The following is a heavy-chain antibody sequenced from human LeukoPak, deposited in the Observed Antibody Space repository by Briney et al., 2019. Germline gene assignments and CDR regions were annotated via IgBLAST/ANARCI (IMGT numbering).Heavy chain of an antibody. CDR2: IYYSEST. CDR3: ARVYREPGNDAFDI. Sequence: PSETLSLTCTVSGGPISRYYWIWIRQPPGKGLEWIWYIYYSESTNYNSSVKSRVTISVDTSKNQFSLKLSSVTAADTAVYYCARVYREPGNDAFDIWGQGTMVTVSS. V-gene: IGHV4-59*01. D-gene: IGHD1-14*01. J-gene: IGHJ3*02. CDR1: GGPISRYY.